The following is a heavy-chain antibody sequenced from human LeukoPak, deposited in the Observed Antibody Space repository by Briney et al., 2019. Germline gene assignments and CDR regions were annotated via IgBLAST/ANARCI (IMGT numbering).Heavy chain of an antibody. V-gene: IGHV3-33*06. D-gene: IGHD6-13*01. Sequence: GGSLRLSCAASGFTFSSYGMHWVRQAPGKGLEWVAVIWYDGSNKYYADSVKGRFTISRDNYKNTLYLQMNSLRAEDTAVYYCAKFSAAALVPPDYWGQGTLVTVSS. CDR2: IWYDGSNK. CDR3: AKFSAAALVPPDY. CDR1: GFTFSSYG. J-gene: IGHJ4*02.